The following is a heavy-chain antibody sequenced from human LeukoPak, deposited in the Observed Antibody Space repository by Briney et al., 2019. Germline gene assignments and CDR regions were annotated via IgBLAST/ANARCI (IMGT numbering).Heavy chain of an antibody. CDR1: GFPFDGYA. CDR2: ISYNGNII. D-gene: IGHD2-2*01. Sequence: GGSLRLSCAASGFPFDGYALHWVRQAPGKGLEWVALISYNGNIIEYADSVKGRFTISRDNSKNTLFLLMNSLTREDTAVYYCARGVEVVAADVFDHWGQGSLVTVSS. V-gene: IGHV3-30*04. CDR3: ARGVEVVAADVFDH. J-gene: IGHJ4*02.